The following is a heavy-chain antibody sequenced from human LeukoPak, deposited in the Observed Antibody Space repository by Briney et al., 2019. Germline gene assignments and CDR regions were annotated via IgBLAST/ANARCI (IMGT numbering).Heavy chain of an antibody. CDR2: ISSASSTI. CDR1: GFIFSRYS. D-gene: IGHD3-3*01. Sequence: PGGSLRLSCAASGFIFSRYSMNWVRQAPGKGLEWVSYISSASSTIYYADSVKGRFTISRDNAKNSLYLQMNSLRAEDTAVYYCARDFWYMDVSGKGTTVTVSS. V-gene: IGHV3-48*01. CDR3: ARDFWYMDV. J-gene: IGHJ6*03.